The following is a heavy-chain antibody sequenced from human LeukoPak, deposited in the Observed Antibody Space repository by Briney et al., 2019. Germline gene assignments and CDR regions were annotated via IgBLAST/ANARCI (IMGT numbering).Heavy chain of an antibody. Sequence: GGSLRLSCAASGFTFSSYGMHWVRQAPGKGLEWVAVIWYDGSNKYYADSAKGRFTISRDNSKNTLYLQMNSLRAEDTAVYYCAKDPLGLSAFDIWGQGTMVTVSS. CDR1: GFTFSSYG. CDR3: AKDPLGLSAFDI. J-gene: IGHJ3*02. V-gene: IGHV3-33*06. D-gene: IGHD1-26*01. CDR2: IWYDGSNK.